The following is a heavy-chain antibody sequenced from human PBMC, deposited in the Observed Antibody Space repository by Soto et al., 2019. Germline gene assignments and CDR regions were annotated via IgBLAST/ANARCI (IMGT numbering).Heavy chain of an antibody. V-gene: IGHV4-31*03. CDR3: ARATSFSGHHGY. CDR1: GGSFSSGGYY. J-gene: IGHJ4*02. CDR2: IYSSGST. D-gene: IGHD2-8*02. Sequence: QLQLQESGPGLVKPSQTLSLACTVSGGSFSSGGYYWSWIRQLPGKGLEWIGYIYSSGSTYYNPSLKSRFTISLDTSKNQFSLKLSSVTAADTAVYYCARATSFSGHHGYWGQGTLVTVSS.